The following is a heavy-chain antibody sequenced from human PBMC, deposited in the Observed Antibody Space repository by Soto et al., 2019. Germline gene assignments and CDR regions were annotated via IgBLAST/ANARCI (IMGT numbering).Heavy chain of an antibody. CDR2: ITSGGDT. D-gene: IGHD2-8*02. CDR3: ARTDKFDSQSTGWANRFDS. CDR1: GFTFRNYA. V-gene: IGHV3-23*01. J-gene: IGHJ4*02. Sequence: EVQLLESGGGLVQPGGSLRLSCAASGFTFRNYAMTWVRQAPGKGLQWVSTITSGGDTYFADTVKGRFTISRDISKSTVDLQMNSLRAEDTAVYYCARTDKFDSQSTGWANRFDSWGQGTLVTVSS.